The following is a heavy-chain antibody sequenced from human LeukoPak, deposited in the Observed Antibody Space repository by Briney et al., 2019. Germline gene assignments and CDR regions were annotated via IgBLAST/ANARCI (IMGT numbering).Heavy chain of an antibody. CDR2: ISGNSGST. CDR3: TKDIVVVPAQGNWFDP. J-gene: IGHJ5*02. Sequence: GGSLRLSCAASGFTFSSYAMSWVRQAPGKGLEWVSSISGNSGSTYYADSVKGRFTISRDTSKNTLYLQMNSLTAVDTAIYYCTKDIVVVPAQGNWFDPWGQGTLVTVSS. D-gene: IGHD2-2*01. V-gene: IGHV3-23*01. CDR1: GFTFSSYA.